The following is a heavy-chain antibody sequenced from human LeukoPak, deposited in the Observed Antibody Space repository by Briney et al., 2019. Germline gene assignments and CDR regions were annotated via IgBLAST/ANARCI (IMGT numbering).Heavy chain of an antibody. CDR1: GDSISGYY. CDR3: ARMSSSWYWLDP. J-gene: IGHJ5*02. CDR2: IFYSGGT. V-gene: IGHV4-59*01. D-gene: IGHD6-13*01. Sequence: SETLSLTCSVSGDSISGYYWSWIRQPPGKGLQWIGYIFYSGGTNYNLSLKGRVTISVDTSKNQFSLKLSSVTAADTAVYYCARMSSSWYWLDPWGQGTLVTVSS.